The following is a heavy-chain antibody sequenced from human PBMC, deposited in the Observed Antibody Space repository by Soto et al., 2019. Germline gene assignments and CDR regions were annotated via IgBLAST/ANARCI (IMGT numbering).Heavy chain of an antibody. CDR2: IILIPGTA. J-gene: IGHJ6*02. CDR3: PRSQGSSTSLEIYYYYYYGMDV. Sequence: QVQLVQSGAEVKKPGSSVKVSCKASGGTFGSYAISWVRQAPGQGLEWMGGIILIPGTANYAQKFQGRVTIAADESTSTAYMELSSLRSEDTAVYYCPRSQGSSTSLEIYYYYYYGMDVWGQGTTVTVSS. D-gene: IGHD2-2*01. V-gene: IGHV1-69*01. CDR1: GGTFGSYA.